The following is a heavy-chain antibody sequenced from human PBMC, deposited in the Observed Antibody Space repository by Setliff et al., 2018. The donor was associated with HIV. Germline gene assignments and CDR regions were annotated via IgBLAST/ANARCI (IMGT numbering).Heavy chain of an antibody. CDR3: ARDRYHYGSSGYVRYFDS. Sequence: GASVKVSCKASGYTFTGYYLHWVRQAPGQGLEWMGWINPNSGGTNSAQKFQGRVTMTSDTSISTAYMELSRLRSDDTAVYYCARDRYHYGSSGYVRYFDSWGQGTQVTVSS. D-gene: IGHD3-22*01. CDR2: INPNSGGT. J-gene: IGHJ4*02. V-gene: IGHV1-2*02. CDR1: GYTFTGYY.